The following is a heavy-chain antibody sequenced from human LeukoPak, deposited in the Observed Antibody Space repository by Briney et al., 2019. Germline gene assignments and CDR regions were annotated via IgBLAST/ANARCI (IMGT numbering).Heavy chain of an antibody. D-gene: IGHD4-23*01. V-gene: IGHV4-30-2*01. CDR1: GGSISSGGYY. J-gene: IGHJ4*02. CDR3: ARVRLPSLTTVVTDFDY. Sequence: PSQTLSLTCTVSGGSISSGGYYWSWIRQPPGKGLEWIGYIYHSGSAYYNPSLKSRVTISVYRSKNQFSLKLSSVTAADTAVYYCARVRLPSLTTVVTDFDYWGQGTLVTVSS. CDR2: IYHSGSA.